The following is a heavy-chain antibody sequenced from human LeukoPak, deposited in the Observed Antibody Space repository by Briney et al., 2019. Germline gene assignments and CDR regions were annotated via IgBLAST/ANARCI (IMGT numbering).Heavy chain of an antibody. D-gene: IGHD1-26*01. CDR2: TSGSGGST. Sequence: TGGSLRLSCAASGFTFSSYAMSWVRQAPGKGLEWVSVTSGSGGSTYYADSVKGRFTISRYNSKNTLYLQMNSLRAEDTAVYHCAKGGRTRAVDYWGQGTLVTVSS. V-gene: IGHV3-23*01. CDR3: AKGGRTRAVDY. J-gene: IGHJ4*02. CDR1: GFTFSSYA.